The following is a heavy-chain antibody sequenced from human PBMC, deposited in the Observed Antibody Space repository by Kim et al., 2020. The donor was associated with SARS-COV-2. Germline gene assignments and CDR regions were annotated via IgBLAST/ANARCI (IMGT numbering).Heavy chain of an antibody. D-gene: IGHD6-13*01. CDR2: INQDGSET. CDR3: VRIGSSSWYS. V-gene: IGHV3-7*03. J-gene: IGHJ4*02. Sequence: GGSLRLSCAASGFTFSDFWMTWVRQAPGKGLEWVANINQDGSETYHVDSVKGRITISRDNARNSLYLQMNSLRAEDTAVYFCVRIGSSSWYSWGQGTLAT. CDR1: GFTFSDFW.